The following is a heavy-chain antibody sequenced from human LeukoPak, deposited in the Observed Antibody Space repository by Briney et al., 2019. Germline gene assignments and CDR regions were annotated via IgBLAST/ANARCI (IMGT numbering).Heavy chain of an antibody. J-gene: IGHJ5*02. D-gene: IGHD3-22*01. CDR2: IIPIFGTA. Sequence: SVKVSCKASGGTFSSYAISWVRQAPGQGLEWMGRIIPIFGTANYAQKFQGRVTSTTDESTSTAYMELSSLRSEDTAVYYCARIRYYYDSSGYYFFWFDPWGQGTLVTVSS. V-gene: IGHV1-69*05. CDR3: ARIRYYYDSSGYYFFWFDP. CDR1: GGTFSSYA.